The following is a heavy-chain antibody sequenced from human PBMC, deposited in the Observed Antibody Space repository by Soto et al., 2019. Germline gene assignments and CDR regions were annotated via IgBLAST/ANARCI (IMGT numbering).Heavy chain of an antibody. J-gene: IGHJ4*02. D-gene: IGHD4-17*01. Sequence: SETLSLTCTVSGGSISSSSYYWGWIRQPPGKGLEWIGSIYYSGSTYYNPSLKSRVTISVDTSKNQFTLKLSSVTAADTAVYYCARSTSYGGNLDYWGQGTLVTVSS. CDR1: GGSISSSSYY. CDR3: ARSTSYGGNLDY. V-gene: IGHV4-39*01. CDR2: IYYSGST.